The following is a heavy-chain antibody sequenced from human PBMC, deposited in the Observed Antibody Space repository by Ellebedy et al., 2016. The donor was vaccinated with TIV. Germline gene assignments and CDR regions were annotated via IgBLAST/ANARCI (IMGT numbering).Heavy chain of an antibody. Sequence: GESLKISCKGSGYSFTSYWIGWVRQMPGKGLEWVGIIYHGDSDTRYSPFFQGQVTISADKSITTAYLQWSSLKASDTAMYYCARFWQPYGMDVWGQGTTVTVSS. J-gene: IGHJ6*02. D-gene: IGHD3-3*01. CDR2: IYHGDSDT. CDR1: GYSFTSYW. V-gene: IGHV5-51*01. CDR3: ARFWQPYGMDV.